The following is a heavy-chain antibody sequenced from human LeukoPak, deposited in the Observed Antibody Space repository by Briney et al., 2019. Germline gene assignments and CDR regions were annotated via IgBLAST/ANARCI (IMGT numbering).Heavy chain of an antibody. J-gene: IGHJ4*02. CDR2: IRSKANSYAT. Sequence: PGGSLRLSCAASGFTFSGSAMHWVRQASGKGLEWVGRIRSKANSYATAYAASVKGRFTNSRDDSKNTAYLQMNSLKTEDTAVYYCTRLSPGQLWYGTADYYFDYWGQGTLVTVSS. D-gene: IGHD5-18*01. CDR3: TRLSPGQLWYGTADYYFDY. CDR1: GFTFSGSA. V-gene: IGHV3-73*01.